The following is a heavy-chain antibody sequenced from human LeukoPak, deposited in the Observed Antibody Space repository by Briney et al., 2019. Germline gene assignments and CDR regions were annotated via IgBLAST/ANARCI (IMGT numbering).Heavy chain of an antibody. J-gene: IGHJ4*02. Sequence: SETLSLTCAVYGGSFRGYYWSWLRQPPGKGREGLGEINHSGSTNYNPSLKSRVTISVDTSKNQFSLKLSSVTAADTAVYYCARRGEYSSRWRTKSEGFDYWGQGTLVTVSS. V-gene: IGHV4-34*01. CDR1: GGSFRGYY. CDR2: INHSGST. CDR3: ARRGEYSSRWRTKSEGFDY. D-gene: IGHD6-13*01.